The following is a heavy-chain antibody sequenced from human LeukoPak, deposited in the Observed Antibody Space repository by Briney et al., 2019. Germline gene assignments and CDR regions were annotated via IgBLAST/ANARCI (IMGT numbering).Heavy chain of an antibody. J-gene: IGHJ1*01. CDR3: ASLGIAAAGGGY. CDR2: IWYDGSNK. V-gene: IGHV3-33*01. D-gene: IGHD6-13*01. Sequence: PGGSLRLSCAASGFTFSSYGMHWVRQAPGKGLEWVAVIWYDGSNKYYADSVKGRFTISRDNSKNTLYLQMNSLRAEDTAVYYCASLGIAAAGGGYWGQGPLVTVSS. CDR1: GFTFSSYG.